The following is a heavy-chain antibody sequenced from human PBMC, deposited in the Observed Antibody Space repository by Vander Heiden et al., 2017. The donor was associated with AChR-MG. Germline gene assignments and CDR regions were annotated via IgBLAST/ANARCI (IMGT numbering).Heavy chain of an antibody. D-gene: IGHD3-10*01. J-gene: IGHJ4*02. V-gene: IGHV4-39*01. CDR1: GSSIGSSSYY. Sequence: QLQLQASGPGLVKPSETLSLTCPVSGSSIGSSSYYWGWIRQPPGKGLEWIGSIYYSGSTYYNPSLKSRVTISVDTSKNQFSLKLSSVTAADTAVYYCARRGGTDDYWGQGTLVTVSS. CDR2: IYYSGST. CDR3: ARRGGTDDY.